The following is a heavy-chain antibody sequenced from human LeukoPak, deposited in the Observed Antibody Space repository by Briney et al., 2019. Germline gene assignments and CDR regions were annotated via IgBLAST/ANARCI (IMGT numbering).Heavy chain of an antibody. CDR2: INPSGGST. D-gene: IGHD4-23*01. J-gene: IGHJ4*02. CDR3: AREGRKDGGENDSSLDY. V-gene: IGHV1-46*01. CDR1: GYTFTGYY. Sequence: AASVKVSCKASGYTFTGYYMQWVRQAPGQGLEWMGIINPSGGSTSYAQKFQGRVTMTRDTSTSTVYMDLSSLRSEDTAVYYCAREGRKDGGENDSSLDYWGQGTLVTVSS.